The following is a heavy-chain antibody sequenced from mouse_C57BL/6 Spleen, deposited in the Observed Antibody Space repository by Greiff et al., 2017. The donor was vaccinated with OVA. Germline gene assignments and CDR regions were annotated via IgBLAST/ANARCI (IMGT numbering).Heavy chain of an antibody. V-gene: IGHV1-52*01. Sequence: QVQLQQPGAELVRPGSSVKLSCKASGYTFTSYWMHWVKQRPIQGLEWIGNIDPSDSETHYNQKFKDKATLTVDKSSSTAYMQLSSLTSEDSAVYYCERGGYYGRSARAMDYWGQGTSVTVSA. CDR3: ERGGYYGRSARAMDY. J-gene: IGHJ4*01. CDR2: IDPSDSET. CDR1: GYTFTSYW. D-gene: IGHD1-1*01.